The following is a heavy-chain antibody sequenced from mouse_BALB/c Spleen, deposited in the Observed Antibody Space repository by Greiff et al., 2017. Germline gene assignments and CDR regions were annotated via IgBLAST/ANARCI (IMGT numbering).Heavy chain of an antibody. Sequence: QVQLQQSGAELVKPGASVKLSCKASGYTFTSYWMHWVKQRPGQGLEWIGEINPSNGRTNYNEKFKSKATLTVDKSSSTAYMQLSSLTSEDSAVYYCARGDYRYYFDYWGQGTTLTVSS. CDR1: GYTFTSYW. D-gene: IGHD2-14*01. CDR2: INPSNGRT. J-gene: IGHJ2*01. V-gene: IGHV1S81*02. CDR3: ARGDYRYYFDY.